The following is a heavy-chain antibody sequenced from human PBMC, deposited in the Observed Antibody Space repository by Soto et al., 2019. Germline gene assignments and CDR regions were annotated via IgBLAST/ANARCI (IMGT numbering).Heavy chain of an antibody. D-gene: IGHD3-16*01. J-gene: IGHJ4*02. CDR3: ARDYSYACDY. CDR2: ISSSGGTT. V-gene: IGHV3-23*01. CDR1: GFTFSSFA. Sequence: EVQLLESGGGLVQPGGSLRLSCAVSGFTFSSFAMSWVRQAPGKGLEWVSVISSSGGTTYYTDSVKGRFTISRDNSKNAPSLKMNRPRAEDMAVYYCARDYSYACDYWGQGTLGTVS.